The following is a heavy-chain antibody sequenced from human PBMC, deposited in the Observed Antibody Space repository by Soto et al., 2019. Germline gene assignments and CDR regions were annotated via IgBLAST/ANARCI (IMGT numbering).Heavy chain of an antibody. CDR2: IYHSGRT. D-gene: IGHD2-2*01. Sequence: QVQLQESGPGLVKPSETLSLTCTVSGGSISFYNWNWIRQSPAKGLEWIGYIYHSGRTNYNPSLTSRVTISVDTSKNQFSLQLNSVTAADTAVYYCAKGDSTPYGDSFDVWGQGALVSVSP. CDR3: AKGDSTPYGDSFDV. J-gene: IGHJ3*01. CDR1: GGSISFYN. V-gene: IGHV4-59*01.